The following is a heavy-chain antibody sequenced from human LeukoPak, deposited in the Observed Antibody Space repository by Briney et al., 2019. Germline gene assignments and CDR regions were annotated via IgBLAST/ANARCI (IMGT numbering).Heavy chain of an antibody. D-gene: IGHD3-3*01. CDR1: GGSISSSSYY. V-gene: IGHV4-39*01. Sequence: SETLSLTCTLSGGSISSSSYYWGWIRQPPGTGLEWIGSIYYSGSTYYNPSLKSRVTISVDTSKNQFSLKLSSVTAADTAVYYCASLRITIFGVVIATPNFDYWGQGTLVTVSS. J-gene: IGHJ4*02. CDR2: IYYSGST. CDR3: ASLRITIFGVVIATPNFDY.